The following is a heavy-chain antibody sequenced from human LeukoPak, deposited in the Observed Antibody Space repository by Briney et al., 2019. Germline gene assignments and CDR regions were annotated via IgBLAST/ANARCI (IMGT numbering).Heavy chain of an antibody. Sequence: SETLSLTCTVSGGSISSYYWSWIRQPPGKGLEWIGYIYYSGSTNYNPSLKSRVTISVDTSKNQSSLKLSSVTAADTAVYYCAKGKRGGNPYFDYWGQGTLVTVSS. D-gene: IGHD4-23*01. CDR3: AKGKRGGNPYFDY. V-gene: IGHV4-59*01. CDR1: GGSISSYY. J-gene: IGHJ4*02. CDR2: IYYSGST.